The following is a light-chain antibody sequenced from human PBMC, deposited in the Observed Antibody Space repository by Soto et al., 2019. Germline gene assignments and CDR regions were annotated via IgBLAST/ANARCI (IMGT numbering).Light chain of an antibody. J-gene: IGKJ4*01. CDR2: GAS. V-gene: IGKV3D-15*01. Sequence: EILMTQSPATLSVSPGERATLSCRASQSVNTNLAWYQQKPGQPPRLLIYGASTRATGIPARFSGSGSGTEFTLSISSLQSEDFAVYYCQQYNNWPLTFGGGTKVQIK. CDR1: QSVNTN. CDR3: QQYNNWPLT.